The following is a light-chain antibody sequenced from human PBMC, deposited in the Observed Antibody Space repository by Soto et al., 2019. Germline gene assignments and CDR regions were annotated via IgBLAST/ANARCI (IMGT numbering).Light chain of an antibody. J-gene: IGKJ1*01. CDR2: GAS. CDR1: QSVDSTF. Sequence: EIVLTQSPGSLSLSPGERATLSCRASQSVDSTFFAWYQKKPGQAPRLLIYGASKRATGVPDRFNGSGSGTDFTLTISRLEPEDFAVYYCQQYMSSVTFGQGTKVEI. CDR3: QQYMSSVT. V-gene: IGKV3-20*01.